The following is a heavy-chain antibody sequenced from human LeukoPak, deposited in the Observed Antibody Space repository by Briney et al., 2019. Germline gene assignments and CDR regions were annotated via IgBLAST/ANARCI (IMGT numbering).Heavy chain of an antibody. CDR1: GDSVSSINGA. D-gene: IGHD6-19*01. CDR3: ARDLANTGWYTFDY. J-gene: IGHJ4*02. Sequence: SQTLSVTCDISGDSVSSINGAWNWIRQSPSGGLEWLGRTYYRSKWYNEYAESMKGRMTITPDTSNNRFSLQLNSVTPDDTAVYYCARDLANTGWYTFDYWDQGTLVTVSS. CDR2: TYYRSKWYN. V-gene: IGHV6-1*01.